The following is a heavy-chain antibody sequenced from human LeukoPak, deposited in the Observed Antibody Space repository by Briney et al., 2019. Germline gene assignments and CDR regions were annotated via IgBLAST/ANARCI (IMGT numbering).Heavy chain of an antibody. J-gene: IGHJ3*02. Sequence: GGSLRLSCAASGFTFSSYSMNWVRQAPGKGLEWVSAISGSGGSTYYADSVKGRFTISRDNSKNTLYLQMNSLRAEDTAVYYCAKDLYYDSSGYYFDAFDIWGQGTMVTVSS. D-gene: IGHD3-22*01. CDR2: ISGSGGST. CDR1: GFTFSSYS. CDR3: AKDLYYDSSGYYFDAFDI. V-gene: IGHV3-23*01.